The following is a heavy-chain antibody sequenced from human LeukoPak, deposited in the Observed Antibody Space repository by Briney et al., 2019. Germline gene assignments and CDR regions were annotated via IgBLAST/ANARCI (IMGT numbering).Heavy chain of an antibody. D-gene: IGHD4-11*01. CDR2: IYYSGST. Sequence: PSETLSLTCTVSGGSISSYYWSWIRQPPGKGLEWIGYIYYSGSTNYNPSLKSRVTISVDTSKNQFSLKLSSVTAADTAAYYCAKGGSHSNYDDYNSWGQGALVTVSS. V-gene: IGHV4-59*08. J-gene: IGHJ4*02. CDR3: AKGGSHSNYDDYNS. CDR1: GGSISSYY.